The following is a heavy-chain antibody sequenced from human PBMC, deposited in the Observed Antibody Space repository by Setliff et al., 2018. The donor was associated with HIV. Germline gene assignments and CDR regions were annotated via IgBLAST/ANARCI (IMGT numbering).Heavy chain of an antibody. V-gene: IGHV4-38-2*01. Sequence: SETLSLTCDVSGYSISNGYFWGWIRQPPGKGLEWIGQIYTSGTTNYLPSLKSRVTISRDTSKNQFSLKLSSVTAADTAVYYCARLDVDIAMAPDYWGQGMLVTVSS. D-gene: IGHD5-18*01. CDR3: ARLDVDIAMAPDY. CDR2: IYTSGTT. CDR1: GYSISNGYF. J-gene: IGHJ4*02.